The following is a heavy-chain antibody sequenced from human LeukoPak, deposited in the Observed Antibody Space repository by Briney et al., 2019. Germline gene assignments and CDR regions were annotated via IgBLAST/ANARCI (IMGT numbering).Heavy chain of an antibody. V-gene: IGHV3-21*06. D-gene: IGHD3-10*01. J-gene: IGHJ3*02. CDR3: ARGRSITLLRGVAMSDGFDI. CDR2: TDTSGRYV. Sequence: KPGGSLRLACAASGFTFSNYGMNWVRQAPGKGLEWVSFTDTSGRYVYYGDSVKGRFTISRDNAKILLFLQMNGLTAEDTALYYCARGRSITLLRGVAMSDGFDIWGQGAMVGVSS. CDR1: GFTFSNYG.